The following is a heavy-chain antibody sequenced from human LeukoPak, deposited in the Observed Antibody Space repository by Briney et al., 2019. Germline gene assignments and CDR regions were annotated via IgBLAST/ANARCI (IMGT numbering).Heavy chain of an antibody. V-gene: IGHV4-61*01. CDR1: GGSVSSGSYY. CDR3: ARGGSQWLGPFDY. J-gene: IGHJ4*02. Sequence: SETLSLTCTVSGGSVSSGSYYWSWIRQPPGKGLEWIGYIYYSGSTNYNPSLKSRVTISVDTSKNQFSLKLSSVTAADTAVYYCARGGSQWLGPFDYWGQGTLVTVSS. D-gene: IGHD6-19*01. CDR2: IYYSGST.